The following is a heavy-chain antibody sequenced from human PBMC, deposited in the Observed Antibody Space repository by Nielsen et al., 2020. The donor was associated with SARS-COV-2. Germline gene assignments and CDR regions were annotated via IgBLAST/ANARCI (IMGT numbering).Heavy chain of an antibody. CDR2: ISYEGSKK. D-gene: IGHD3-3*01. CDR1: GFIFSNYG. J-gene: IGHJ6*03. CDR3: ARPLFSYDFWSGYLNYFMDV. Sequence: GGSLRLSCETSGFIFSNYGFHWVRQAPGKGLERVAYISYEGSKKFYGESVRGRFTISRDNSKNTLYLQMNSLRAEDTAVYYCARPLFSYDFWSGYLNYFMDVWGKGTTVTVSS. V-gene: IGHV3-33*05.